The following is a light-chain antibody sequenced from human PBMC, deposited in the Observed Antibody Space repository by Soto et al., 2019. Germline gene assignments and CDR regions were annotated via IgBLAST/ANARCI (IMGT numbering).Light chain of an antibody. CDR1: RSVSNH. Sequence: EFVLTQSPATLSLSPGERATLSCRASRSVSNHLVWYQQKPGQAPRLLIYGASSRATGIPDRFSGSGSGTDFTLTISRLEPEDFAVYYCQQYGSSPITFGQGTPLENK. CDR3: QQYGSSPIT. CDR2: GAS. J-gene: IGKJ5*01. V-gene: IGKV3-20*01.